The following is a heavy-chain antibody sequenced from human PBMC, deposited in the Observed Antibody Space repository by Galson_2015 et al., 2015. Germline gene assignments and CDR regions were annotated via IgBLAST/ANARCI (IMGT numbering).Heavy chain of an antibody. D-gene: IGHD2-2*01. Sequence: SVKVSCKASGGTFSSYAISWVRQAPGQGLEWMGGIIPIFGTANYAQKFQGRVTITADESTSTACMELSSLRSEDTAVYYCARDLRDIVVVPEGYGMDVWGQGTTVTVSS. CDR2: IIPIFGTA. V-gene: IGHV1-69*13. CDR3: ARDLRDIVVVPEGYGMDV. J-gene: IGHJ6*02. CDR1: GGTFSSYA.